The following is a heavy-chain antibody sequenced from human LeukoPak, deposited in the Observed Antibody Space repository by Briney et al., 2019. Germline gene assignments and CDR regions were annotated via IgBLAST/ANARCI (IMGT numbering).Heavy chain of an antibody. CDR2: ISSSSSYI. D-gene: IGHD5-12*01. J-gene: IGHJ4*02. CDR1: GFTLSSYS. V-gene: IGHV3-21*06. CDR3: ARATRGGYDGYFDY. Sequence: GGSLRLSCTASGFTLSSYSMTWVRQAPGKGLEWVSSISSSSSYIYYADSVKGRFTISRDNARNSVYLQMNSLRAEDTAVYYCARATRGGYDGYFDYWGQGTLVTVSS.